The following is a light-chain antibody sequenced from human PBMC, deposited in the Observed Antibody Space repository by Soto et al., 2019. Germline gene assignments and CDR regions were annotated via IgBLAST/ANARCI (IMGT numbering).Light chain of an antibody. V-gene: IGKV1-5*03. CDR2: KAS. J-gene: IGKJ1*01. CDR1: QSISSW. Sequence: DIQMTQSPSTLSASVGDRVTITCRASQSISSWLAWYQQKPGKAPKLLIYKASSLQGGVPSRFSRSGSGTEFSLTISSLQPDEFATYYCQQYNSYSTFGQGTKVEIK. CDR3: QQYNSYST.